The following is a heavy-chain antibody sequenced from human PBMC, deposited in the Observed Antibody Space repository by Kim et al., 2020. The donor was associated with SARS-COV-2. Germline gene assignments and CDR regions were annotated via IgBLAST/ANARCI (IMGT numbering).Heavy chain of an antibody. D-gene: IGHD5-18*01. Sequence: SETLSLTCTVSGGSISSYYWSWIRQPPGKGLEWIGYIYYSGSTNYNPSLKSRVTISVDTSKNQFYLKLSSVTAADTAVYYCAASSGYSYGYYFDYWGQGTLVTVSS. CDR3: AASSGYSYGYYFDY. V-gene: IGHV4-59*08. CDR1: GGSISSYY. J-gene: IGHJ4*02. CDR2: IYYSGST.